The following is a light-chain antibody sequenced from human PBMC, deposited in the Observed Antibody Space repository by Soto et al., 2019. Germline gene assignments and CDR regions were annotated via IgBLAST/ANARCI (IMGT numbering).Light chain of an antibody. CDR1: QSISSW. V-gene: IGKV1-5*01. CDR2: GTS. Sequence: DIQMTQSPSTLSASVGDRVTITCRASQSISSWLAWYQQKSGQAPRLIIYGTSRRATGVPVRFSGSGSGTDFTLTISSLQSEDFGVYFCQQYDNWPWTFGQGTKVDIK. CDR3: QQYDNWPWT. J-gene: IGKJ1*01.